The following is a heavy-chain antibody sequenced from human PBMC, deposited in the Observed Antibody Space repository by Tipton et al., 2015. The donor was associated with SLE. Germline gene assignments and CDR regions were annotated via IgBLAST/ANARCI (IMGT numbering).Heavy chain of an antibody. CDR3: ARDPADYYYYGMDV. J-gene: IGHJ6*02. CDR2: ISTSSNTR. Sequence: SLRLSCAASGFTFRSYSMNWVRQAPGKGLEWVSYISTSSNTRHYADSVEGRFTISRDNAKNSLYLQMNSLRAEDTAVYYCARDPADYYYYGMDVWGQGTTVTVSS. V-gene: IGHV3-48*01. CDR1: GFTFRSYS.